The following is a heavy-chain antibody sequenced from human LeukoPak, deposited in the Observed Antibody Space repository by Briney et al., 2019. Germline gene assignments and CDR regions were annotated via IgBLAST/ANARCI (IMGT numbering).Heavy chain of an antibody. J-gene: IGHJ3*02. V-gene: IGHV4-59*11. Sequence: PSETLSLTSAVSDDSFSSHYWTWIRQPPGKGLEWIGYISYIGSTNYNPSLKSRVTISIDTSRNLFSLRLSSVPPADTAVYYCARDLVTVTKGFDIWGQGTMVSVSS. CDR2: ISYIGST. D-gene: IGHD4-17*01. CDR3: ARDLVTVTKGFDI. CDR1: DDSFSSHY.